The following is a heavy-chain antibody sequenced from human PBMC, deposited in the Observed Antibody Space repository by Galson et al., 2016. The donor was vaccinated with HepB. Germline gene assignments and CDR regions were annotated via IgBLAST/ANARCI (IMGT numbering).Heavy chain of an antibody. J-gene: IGHJ3*01. D-gene: IGHD6-19*01. CDR1: GGSISSSSYF. Sequence: SETLSLTCTVSGGSISSSSYFWAWIRQPPGKGLDWIGSIYYSGPTHYNPSLQSRASISVDTSQNQFSLRLTSVSAADTAMYSCARQDRAGLVNFWGQGTMGTVSS. CDR3: ARQDRAGLVNF. CDR2: IYYSGPT. V-gene: IGHV4-39*01.